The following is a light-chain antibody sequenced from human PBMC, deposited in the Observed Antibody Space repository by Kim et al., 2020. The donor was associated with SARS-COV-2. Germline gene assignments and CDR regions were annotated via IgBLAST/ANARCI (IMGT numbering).Light chain of an antibody. CDR3: QSADSTNTVAL. V-gene: IGLV3-25*03. CDR2: KDT. Sequence: SYELTQPPSVSVSPGQTARIPCSGDILTKQYAYWYQHKPGQAPILVMSKDTKRPSEIPERFSGSSSGTSVTLTISRVQAEDEADYYCQSADSTNTVALFGGGTQLTVL. J-gene: IGLJ2*01. CDR1: ILTKQY.